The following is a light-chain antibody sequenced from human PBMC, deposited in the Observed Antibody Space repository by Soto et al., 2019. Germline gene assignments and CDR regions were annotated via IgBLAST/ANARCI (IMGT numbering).Light chain of an antibody. V-gene: IGLV1-44*01. CDR2: TNN. CDR3: AAWDDSLSAYV. J-gene: IGLJ1*01. CDR1: TSNIGSNV. Sequence: QAVVTQQPSASGTPGQRVTIFCSGSTSNIGSNVVNWFQQLPGTAPKLLIYTNNLRPSGVPDRFSGSKSGTSASLAITGLQSDDESDYYCAAWDDSLSAYVFGTGTKLTVL.